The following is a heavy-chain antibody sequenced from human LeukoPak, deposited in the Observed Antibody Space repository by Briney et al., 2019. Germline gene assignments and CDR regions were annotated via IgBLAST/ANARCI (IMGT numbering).Heavy chain of an antibody. J-gene: IGHJ5*02. CDR2: IKSKNVGGTT. CDR1: GFSFSDHY. CDR3: TSHAAFDP. Sequence: PGGSLRLSCTVSGFSFSDHYMERVRQAPGKGLEWVGRIKSKNVGGTTDYAAPVKGRFTISRDDSKNTVYLQMNSLKIEDTAVYYCTSHAAFDPWGQGTLVTVSS. V-gene: IGHV3-15*01.